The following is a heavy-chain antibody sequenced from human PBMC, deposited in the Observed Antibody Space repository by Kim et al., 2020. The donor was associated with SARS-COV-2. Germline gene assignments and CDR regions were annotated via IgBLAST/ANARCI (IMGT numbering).Heavy chain of an antibody. Sequence: SETLSLTCAVYGGSFSGYYWSWIRQPPGKGLEWIGEINHSGSTNYNPSLKSRVTISVDTSKNQFSLKLSSVTAADTAVYYCARAHCRWGGGSCYHQHMDVWGQGTTVTVSS. V-gene: IGHV4-34*01. CDR1: GGSFSGYY. CDR2: INHSGST. D-gene: IGHD2-15*01. CDR3: ARAHCRWGGGSCYHQHMDV. J-gene: IGHJ6*02.